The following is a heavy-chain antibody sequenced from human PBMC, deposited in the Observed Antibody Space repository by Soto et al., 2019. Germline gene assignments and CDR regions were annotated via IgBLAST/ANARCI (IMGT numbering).Heavy chain of an antibody. V-gene: IGHV4-39*01. CDR2: IYYSGST. CDR1: GGSISSSSYY. Sequence: SETLSLTCTVSGGSISSSSYYWGWLRQPPGKGLEWIGSIYYSGSTYYNPSLKSRVTISVDTSKNQFSLKLSSVTAADTAGYYCARVNVTLDLWGQGTQVTVSS. J-gene: IGHJ4*02. D-gene: IGHD2-21*02. CDR3: ARVNVTLDL.